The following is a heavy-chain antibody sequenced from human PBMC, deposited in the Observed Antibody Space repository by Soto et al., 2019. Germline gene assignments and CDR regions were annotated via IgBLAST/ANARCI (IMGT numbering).Heavy chain of an antibody. CDR1: GFTFSNYV. CDR3: AKVGDSNGHGDS. D-gene: IGHD5-18*01. J-gene: IGHJ4*02. Sequence: HPGGSLRLSCAASGFTFSNYVMSWVRQAPGKGLEWVSAISGSGGSTFYADSVKGRFTISRDNSKNTLYVQMNSLRVEDTAVYYCAKVGDSNGHGDSWGRRTLVTGSS. V-gene: IGHV3-23*01. CDR2: ISGSGGST.